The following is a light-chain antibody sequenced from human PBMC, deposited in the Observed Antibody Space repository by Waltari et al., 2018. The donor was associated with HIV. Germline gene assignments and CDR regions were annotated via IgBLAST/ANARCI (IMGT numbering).Light chain of an antibody. CDR2: GAS. J-gene: IGKJ3*01. CDR1: QSINNN. Sequence: EIFMTQSPAPLSVSPGQRATISCTAIQSINNNLSWYHQKPGQAPRLLIYGASTGATGVPARFSGSVSGTEFTLTISSLQSEDFAVYYCQQYNNWPGITFGPGTKVDIK. CDR3: QQYNNWPGIT. V-gene: IGKV3-15*01.